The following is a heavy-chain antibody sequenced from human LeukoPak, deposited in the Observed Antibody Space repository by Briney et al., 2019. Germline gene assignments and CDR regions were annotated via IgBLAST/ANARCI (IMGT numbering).Heavy chain of an antibody. J-gene: IGHJ4*02. CDR1: GFTFDNYR. Sequence: GGSLRLSCAASGFTFDNYRMSWVRQAPGKGLEWVSTVNADGGNTYYADSVKGRFTISRDNSKSTLILQMNSLRVEDTALYYCTKRVKYGGTWNHFADWGQGTLVTVSS. D-gene: IGHD1-1*01. V-gene: IGHV3-23*01. CDR3: TKRVKYGGTWNHFAD. CDR2: VNADGGNT.